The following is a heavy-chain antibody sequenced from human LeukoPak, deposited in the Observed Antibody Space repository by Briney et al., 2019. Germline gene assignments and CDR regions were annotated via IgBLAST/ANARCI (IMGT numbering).Heavy chain of an antibody. CDR2: IYTSGST. CDR3: ARVRPDILTGADTFDY. CDR1: GGSISSYY. Sequence: RASETLSLTCTVSGGSISSYYWSWIRQPAGKGLEWIGRIYTSGSTNYNPSLKSRVTMSVDTSKNQFSLKQSSVTAADTAVYYCARVRPDILTGADTFDYWGQGTLVTVSS. J-gene: IGHJ4*02. V-gene: IGHV4-4*07. D-gene: IGHD3-9*01.